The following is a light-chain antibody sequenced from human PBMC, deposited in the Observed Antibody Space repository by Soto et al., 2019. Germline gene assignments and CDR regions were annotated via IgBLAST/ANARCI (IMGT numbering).Light chain of an antibody. Sequence: QSALTQPASVSGSPGQSITISCTGTSGDIGGYNYVSWYQHHPGKAPKLLIYDVTTRPSGVSNRFSGSKSGDTASLAISGLQAGDEADYYCTSYTSSRGLRVFGGGTKLTVL. CDR3: TSYTSSRGLRV. V-gene: IGLV2-14*03. CDR1: SGDIGGYNY. CDR2: DVT. J-gene: IGLJ2*01.